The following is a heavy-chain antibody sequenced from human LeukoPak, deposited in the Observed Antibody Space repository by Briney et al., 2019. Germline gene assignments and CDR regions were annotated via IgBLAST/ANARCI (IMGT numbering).Heavy chain of an antibody. D-gene: IGHD6-19*01. CDR3: AKDGGYSSGWSDFDY. J-gene: IGHJ4*02. Sequence: GGSLRLSCAASGFTFSNYAMTWVRQAPGKGLEWVAVISYDGSNKYYADSVKGRFTISRDNSKITLYLQMNSLRAEDTAVYYCAKDGGYSSGWSDFDYWGQGTLVTVSS. V-gene: IGHV3-30*18. CDR1: GFTFSNYA. CDR2: ISYDGSNK.